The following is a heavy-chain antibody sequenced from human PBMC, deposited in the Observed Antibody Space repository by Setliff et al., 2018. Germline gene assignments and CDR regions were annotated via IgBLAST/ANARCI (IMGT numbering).Heavy chain of an antibody. CDR1: GFNFSINDMTYG. Sequence: GGSLRLSCAASGFNFSINDMTYGMSWVRQAPGKGLQWVSGISGNSGSTYYAASVKGRFTISRDNSKNTLYLQMNSLRAEDTALYFCAKQKNTGYGQPADSWGQGVQVTVSS. V-gene: IGHV3-23*01. CDR2: ISGNSGST. J-gene: IGHJ4*02. CDR3: AKQKNTGYGQPADS. D-gene: IGHD5-12*01.